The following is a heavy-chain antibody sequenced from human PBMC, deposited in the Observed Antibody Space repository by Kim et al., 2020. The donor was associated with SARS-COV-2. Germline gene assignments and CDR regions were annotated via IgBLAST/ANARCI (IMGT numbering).Heavy chain of an antibody. J-gene: IGHJ6*02. V-gene: IGHV1-18*01. CDR1: GYAFTSYG. D-gene: IGHD1-26*01. CDR2: ISGYNGNT. Sequence: ASVKVSCKASGYAFTSYGLSWVRQAPGQGLEWMGWISGYNGNTKYAQKFQDRVTMTTDTSTSTVYMELRSLRSDDTAVYYCARWGVRTYKSGSTFRDYYYGMDGWGQGTTVTVSS. CDR3: ARWGVRTYKSGSTFRDYYYGMDG.